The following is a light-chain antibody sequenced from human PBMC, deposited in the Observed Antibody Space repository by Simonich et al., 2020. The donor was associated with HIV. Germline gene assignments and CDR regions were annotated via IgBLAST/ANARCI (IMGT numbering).Light chain of an antibody. J-gene: IGKJ4*01. CDR1: QGISNY. CDR2: VAY. CDR3: QKYSRAPPLT. Sequence: DIQMTQSPSSLSASVGDRVTITCRARQGISNYLAWYQQKPGKVPKLLIYVAYTLQSGVPSRFSGSGSGTYFTLTISGLQPEDVATYYCQKYSRAPPLTFGGGTKVEIK. V-gene: IGKV1-27*01.